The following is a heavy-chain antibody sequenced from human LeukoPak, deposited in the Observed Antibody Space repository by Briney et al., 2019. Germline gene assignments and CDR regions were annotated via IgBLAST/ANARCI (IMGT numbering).Heavy chain of an antibody. Sequence: ASVKVSCKASGYTFTCYYMHWVRQAPGQGLEWMGWINPNSGGTNYAQKFQGRVTMTSDTSISTAYMELSRLRSDDTAVYYCARCLRYPPNWFDPWGQGTLVTVSS. D-gene: IGHD3-9*01. CDR3: ARCLRYPPNWFDP. V-gene: IGHV1-2*02. CDR2: INPNSGGT. J-gene: IGHJ5*02. CDR1: GYTFTCYY.